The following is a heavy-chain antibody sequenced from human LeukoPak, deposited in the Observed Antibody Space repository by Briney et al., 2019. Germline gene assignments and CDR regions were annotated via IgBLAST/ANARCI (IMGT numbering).Heavy chain of an antibody. Sequence: SGGSLRLSCAASGFDFSSNWMHWVRHAPGQGLVWVSRIKGDGISTNYADSVKGRFTISRDIAKNTLYLQMKSLRAEDTGVYYCAKDHYWSIDYWGRGTLVTVSS. CDR3: AKDHYWSIDY. D-gene: IGHD3-3*01. CDR2: IKGDGIST. CDR1: GFDFSSNW. J-gene: IGHJ4*02. V-gene: IGHV3-74*01.